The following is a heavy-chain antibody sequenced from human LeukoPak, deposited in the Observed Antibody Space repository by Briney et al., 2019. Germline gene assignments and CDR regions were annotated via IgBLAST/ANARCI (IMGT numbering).Heavy chain of an antibody. CDR3: ASESYGDYSAS. J-gene: IGHJ4*02. Sequence: PGGSLRLSCAASGFTFSSYWMHWVRQAPGKGLVWVSRINTDGSSTSYADSVKGRFTISRDNAKNTLYLQMNSLRAEDTAVYYCASESYGDYSASWGKGTLVTVSS. V-gene: IGHV3-74*01. CDR1: GFTFSSYW. D-gene: IGHD4-17*01. CDR2: INTDGSST.